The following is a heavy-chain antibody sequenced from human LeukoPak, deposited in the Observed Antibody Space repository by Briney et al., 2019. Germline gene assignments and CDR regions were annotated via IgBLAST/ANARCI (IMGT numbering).Heavy chain of an antibody. D-gene: IGHD4-17*01. CDR3: ARDYGDRIGFDP. Sequence: ASVTVSFTASGYTFTSYYIYWVRQAPGQGFEWMGMINPSGGSTSYAEKFQGRVTMTRDTSTSTAYMELSSLRSEDTAVYFCARDYGDRIGFDPWGQGTLVTVSS. CDR2: INPSGGST. V-gene: IGHV1-46*01. CDR1: GYTFTSYY. J-gene: IGHJ5*02.